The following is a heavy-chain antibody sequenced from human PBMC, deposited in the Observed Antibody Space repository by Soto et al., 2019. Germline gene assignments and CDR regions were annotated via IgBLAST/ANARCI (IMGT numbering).Heavy chain of an antibody. V-gene: IGHV4-59*08. CDR2: IYYSGST. CDR3: YGSGRGFDY. Sequence: PSETLSLTCTVSGASISRYYWSWIRQPPGKALEWIGYIYYSGSTNYSPSLKSRVTMSVDTSKNQFSLKLSSVTAADTAVYYCYGSGRGFDYWGQGTLVTVSS. CDR1: GASISRYY. J-gene: IGHJ4*02. D-gene: IGHD3-10*01.